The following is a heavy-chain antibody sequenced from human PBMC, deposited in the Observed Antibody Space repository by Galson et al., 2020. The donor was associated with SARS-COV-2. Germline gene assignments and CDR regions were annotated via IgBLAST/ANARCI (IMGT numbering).Heavy chain of an antibody. CDR3: AKDKLTLDYRDFDY. CDR2: ISGSGGST. J-gene: IGHJ4*02. D-gene: IGHD3-10*01. Sequence: GESLKISCAASGFTFSSYAMSWVRQAPGQGLEWVSAISGSGGSTYYADSVKGRFTISRDNSKNTLYLQMNSLRAEDTAVYYCAKDKLTLDYRDFDYWGQGTLVTVSS. V-gene: IGHV3-23*01. CDR1: GFTFSSYA.